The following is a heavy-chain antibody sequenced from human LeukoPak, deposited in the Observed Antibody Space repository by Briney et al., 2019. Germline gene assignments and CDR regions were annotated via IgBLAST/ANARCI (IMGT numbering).Heavy chain of an antibody. J-gene: IGHJ4*02. CDR3: ARYTAYCGGDCSPGYFDY. D-gene: IGHD2-21*02. V-gene: IGHV1-69*06. CDR1: GGTFSNYA. Sequence: GASVKVSCKASGGTFSNYAISWVRQAPGQGLEWMGGIIPIFGTANYAQKFRGRVTITADKSTRTAYMELSSLRSEDTAVYYCARYTAYCGGDCSPGYFDYWGQGTLVTVSS. CDR2: IIPIFGTA.